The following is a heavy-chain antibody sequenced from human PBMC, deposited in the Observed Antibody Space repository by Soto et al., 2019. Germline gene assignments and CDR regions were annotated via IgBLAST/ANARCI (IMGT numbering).Heavy chain of an antibody. Sequence: PSETLSLTCTVSGGSISSYYWSWIRQPPGKGLEWIGYIYYSGSTNYNPSLKSRVTISVDTSKNQFSLKLSSVTAADTAVYYCAREEGSGGSLRISTWGQGTMVTVSS. V-gene: IGHV4-59*01. D-gene: IGHD2-15*01. CDR1: GGSISSYY. CDR2: IYYSGST. CDR3: AREEGSGGSLRIST. J-gene: IGHJ3*01.